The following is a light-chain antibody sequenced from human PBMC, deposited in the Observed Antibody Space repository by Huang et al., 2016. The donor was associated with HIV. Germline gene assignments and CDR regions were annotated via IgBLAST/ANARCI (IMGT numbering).Light chain of an antibody. CDR2: TGS. CDR1: QNITKS. J-gene: IGKJ1*01. V-gene: IGKV1-39*01. CDR3: QQSFSVPRT. Sequence: DIQMTQSPPSLSASVGDRVTFTCRADQNITKSLNWYQQKPGKAPKLLIYTGSTLESGGPSRFSGSGSGSRFTLNIGNLQPEDFATYYCQQSFSVPRTFG.